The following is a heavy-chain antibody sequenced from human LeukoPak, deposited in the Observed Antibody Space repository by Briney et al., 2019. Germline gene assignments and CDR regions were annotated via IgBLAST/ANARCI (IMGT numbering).Heavy chain of an antibody. D-gene: IGHD4-17*01. V-gene: IGHV3-64D*06. Sequence: GGSLRLPCAASGFTFSSYAMHWVRQAPGKGLEYVSAISSNGGSTYYADSVKGRFTISRDNSKNTLYLQMSSLRAEDTAVYYCVKGDYGDYLYFQHWGQGTLVTVSS. CDR3: VKGDYGDYLYFQH. J-gene: IGHJ1*01. CDR1: GFTFSSYA. CDR2: ISSNGGST.